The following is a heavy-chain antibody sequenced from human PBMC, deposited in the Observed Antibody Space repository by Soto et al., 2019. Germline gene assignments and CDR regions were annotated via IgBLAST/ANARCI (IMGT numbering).Heavy chain of an antibody. V-gene: IGHV4-4*02. J-gene: IGHJ6*03. CDR2: IYYSGST. CDR3: ARVGGYCSSTSCYRYYYYYMDV. Sequence: SETLSLTCAVSGGSITSSGHWSWVRQSPEKGLEWIGYIYYSGSTNYNPSLKSRVTISVDTSKNQFSLKLSSVTAADTAVYYCARVGGYCSSTSCYRYYYYYMDVWGKGTTVTVSS. CDR1: GGSITSSGH. D-gene: IGHD2-2*01.